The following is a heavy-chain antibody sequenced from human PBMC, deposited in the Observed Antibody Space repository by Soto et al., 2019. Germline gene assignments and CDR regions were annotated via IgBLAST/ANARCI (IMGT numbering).Heavy chain of an antibody. CDR3: ARGRSGRF. Sequence: QVQLQQWGAGLLKPSETLSLTCAVYGGSFSGYYWSWIRQPPGKGLEWIGEINHSGSTNYNPSLKSRVTIAVDTSNNPFSLKLSSVTAADTAVYYCARGRSGRFWGQGTLVTVSS. CDR2: INHSGST. V-gene: IGHV4-34*01. CDR1: GGSFSGYY. J-gene: IGHJ4*02. D-gene: IGHD2-15*01.